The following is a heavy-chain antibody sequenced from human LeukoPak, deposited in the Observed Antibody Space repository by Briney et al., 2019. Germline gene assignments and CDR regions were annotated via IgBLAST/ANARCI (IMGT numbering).Heavy chain of an antibody. CDR3: ARGIVVPGIDY. V-gene: IGHV3-7*01. CDR1: GFTFSTYW. D-gene: IGHD2-15*01. CDR2: IKQDGSEK. J-gene: IGHJ4*02. Sequence: GGSLRLSCAASGFTFSTYWMNWVRQAPGKGLEWVANIKQDGSEKYYVDSVKGRFVVSRDNAKNSLYLQMNSLGAEDTAVYYCARGIVVPGIDYWGQGNLVTVSS.